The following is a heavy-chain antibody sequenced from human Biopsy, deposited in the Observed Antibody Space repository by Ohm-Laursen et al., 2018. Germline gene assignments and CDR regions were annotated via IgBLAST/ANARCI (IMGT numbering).Heavy chain of an antibody. CDR2: ISPYNDKT. CDR1: GYTFTSYD. Sequence: ASVKASCKASGYTFTSYDISWARQAPGQGLGWMGWISPYNDKTSYPPKLQDRVTMTADTSTNTAHMELRSLRSDDTAVYYCARVFCTSTTCYGLLDNWGQGTVVTVSS. D-gene: IGHD2/OR15-2a*01. CDR3: ARVFCTSTTCYGLLDN. V-gene: IGHV1-18*01. J-gene: IGHJ4*02.